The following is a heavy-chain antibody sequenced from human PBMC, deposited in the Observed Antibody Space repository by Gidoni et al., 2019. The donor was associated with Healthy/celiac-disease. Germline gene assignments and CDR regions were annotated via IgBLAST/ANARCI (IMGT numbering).Heavy chain of an antibody. V-gene: IGHV1-18*01. D-gene: IGHD3-3*02. CDR3: AKCHLDYYYYYMDV. J-gene: IGHJ6*03. Sequence: PGQGLEWMGWISAYNGNTNYAQKLQGRVTMTTDTSTSTANMELRSLRSDDTAVYYCAKCHLDYYYYYMDVWGKGTTVTVSS. CDR2: ISAYNGNT.